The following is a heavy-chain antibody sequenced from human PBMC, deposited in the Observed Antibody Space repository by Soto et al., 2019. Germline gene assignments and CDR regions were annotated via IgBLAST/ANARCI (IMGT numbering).Heavy chain of an antibody. J-gene: IGHJ4*02. CDR1: GFTLSSYG. CDR3: GRDRDYIEDFDY. D-gene: IGHD5-12*01. CDR2: IGSSGATT. Sequence: GGSLRLSCAASGFTLSSYGMSWVRQAHGKGLEWVSPIGSSGATTSYADSVTGRFTISRDEAKHTMYLQMSSLRAEDTAIYECGRDRDYIEDFDYWGRGTRGDVSS. V-gene: IGHV3-23*01.